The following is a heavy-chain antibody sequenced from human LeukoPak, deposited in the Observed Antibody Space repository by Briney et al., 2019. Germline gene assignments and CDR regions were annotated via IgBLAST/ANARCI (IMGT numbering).Heavy chain of an antibody. CDR2: FYASGST. V-gene: IGHV4-61*02. Sequence: SETLSLTCTVSGGSISSGSYYWSWIRQPAGKGLEWVGRFYASGSTNYNPSLKSRVTISVDTSKNQFSLKLSSVTAADTAVYYCARSHYDFWSGYRGFDYWGQGTLVTVSS. D-gene: IGHD3-3*01. CDR3: ARSHYDFWSGYRGFDY. J-gene: IGHJ4*02. CDR1: GGSISSGSYY.